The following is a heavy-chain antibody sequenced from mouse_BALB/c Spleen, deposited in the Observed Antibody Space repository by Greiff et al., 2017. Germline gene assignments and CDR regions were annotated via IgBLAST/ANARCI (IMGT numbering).Heavy chain of an antibody. CDR1: GYAFTNYL. V-gene: IGHV1-54*01. CDR3: ARAGRGSYWYFDV. J-gene: IGHJ1*01. Sequence: VKLMESGAELVRPGTSVKVSCKASGYAFTNYLIEWVKQRPGQGLEWIGVINPGSGGTNYNEKFKGKATLTADKSSSTAYMQLSSLTSDDSAVYFCARAGRGSYWYFDVWGAGTTVTVSS. D-gene: IGHD3-3*01. CDR2: INPGSGGT.